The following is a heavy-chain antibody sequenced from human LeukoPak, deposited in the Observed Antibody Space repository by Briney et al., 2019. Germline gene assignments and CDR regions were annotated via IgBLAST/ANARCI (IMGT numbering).Heavy chain of an antibody. V-gene: IGHV3-74*01. D-gene: IGHD6-19*01. CDR3: ARGSSGGTFGY. CDR2: INSDGSNT. Sequence: GGSLRLSCAASGFTFSSYWMHWVRQAPGKGLVWVSRINSDGSNTTYADSVKGRFTISRDNAKNTLYLQMNGLRAEDTAVYYCARGSSGGTFGYWGQGTLVTVSS. J-gene: IGHJ4*02. CDR1: GFTFSSYW.